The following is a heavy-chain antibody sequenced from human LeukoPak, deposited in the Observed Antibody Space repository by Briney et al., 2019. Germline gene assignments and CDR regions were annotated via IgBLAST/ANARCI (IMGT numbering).Heavy chain of an antibody. D-gene: IGHD2-8*02. V-gene: IGHV4-59*01. CDR2: IYYDGYP. J-gene: IGHJ4*02. Sequence: ASETLSLTCNVSGASLSSYFWSWIRQPPGKGLEWIGYIYYDGYPNYSPSLRSRITISVEESKSQFSLNLRSVTAADTALYFCAGTELGYCTVTGCPLESWGQGTLVTVSS. CDR3: AGTELGYCTVTGCPLES. CDR1: GASLSSYF.